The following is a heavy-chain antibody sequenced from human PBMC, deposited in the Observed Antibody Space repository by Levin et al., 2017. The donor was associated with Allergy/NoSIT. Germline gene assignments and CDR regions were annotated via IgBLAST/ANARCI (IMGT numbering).Heavy chain of an antibody. D-gene: IGHD6-13*01. J-gene: IGHJ3*02. Sequence: ASVKVSCKASGGTFSSYAISWVRQAPGQGLEWMGGIIPIFGTANYAQKFQGRVTITADESTSTAYMELSSLRSEDTAVYYCARTYSSWPRRKDAFDIWGQGTMVTVSS. CDR2: IIPIFGTA. CDR1: GGTFSSYA. CDR3: ARTYSSWPRRKDAFDI. V-gene: IGHV1-69*13.